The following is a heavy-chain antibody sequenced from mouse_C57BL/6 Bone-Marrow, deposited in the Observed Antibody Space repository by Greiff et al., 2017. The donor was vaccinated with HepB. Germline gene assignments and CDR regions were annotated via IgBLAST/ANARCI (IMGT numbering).Heavy chain of an antibody. D-gene: IGHD1-1*01. V-gene: IGHV1-26*01. Sequence: EVQLQQSGPELVKPGASVKISCKASGYTFTDYYMNWVKQSHGKSLEWIGDINPNNGGTSYNQKFKGKATLTVDKSSSTAYMELRSLTSEDSAVYYCARWRVATYFDYWGQGTTLTVSS. J-gene: IGHJ2*01. CDR1: GYTFTDYY. CDR3: ARWRVATYFDY. CDR2: INPNNGGT.